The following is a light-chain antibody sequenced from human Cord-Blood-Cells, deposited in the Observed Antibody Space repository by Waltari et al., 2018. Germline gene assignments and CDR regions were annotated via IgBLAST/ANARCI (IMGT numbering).Light chain of an antibody. J-gene: IGKJ2*01. V-gene: IGKV3-11*01. CDR3: QQRSNWPPYT. CDR2: DAS. Sequence: EIVLTQSPATLSLSPGERATLSCRARQSVSSYLAWYQQKPGQAPRLLIYDASNRATGIPARSSGSGSGTDFTLTISSLEPEDFAVYYCQQRSNWPPYTFGQGTKLEIK. CDR1: QSVSSY.